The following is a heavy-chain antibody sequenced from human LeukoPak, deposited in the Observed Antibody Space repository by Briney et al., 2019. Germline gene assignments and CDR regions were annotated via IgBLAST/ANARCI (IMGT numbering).Heavy chain of an antibody. CDR3: ARDLPSNYYVGGGYAFDI. V-gene: IGHV4-59*01. CDR1: GGSISSYY. CDR2: IYYSGST. D-gene: IGHD1-26*01. J-gene: IGHJ3*02. Sequence: PSETLSLTCTVSGGSISSYYWSWFRQPPGKGLEWIGYIYYSGSTNYNPSLKSRVTISVDTSKNQFSLKLSSVTAADTAVYYCARDLPSNYYVGGGYAFDIWGQGTMVTVSS.